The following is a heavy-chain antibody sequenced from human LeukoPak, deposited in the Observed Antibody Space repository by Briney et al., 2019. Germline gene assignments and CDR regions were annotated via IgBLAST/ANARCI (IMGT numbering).Heavy chain of an antibody. Sequence: GRSLRLSCAASGFTFSSYAMHWVRQAPGKGLEWVAVISYDGSNKYYADSVKGRFTISRDNSKNTLYLQMNSPRAEDTAVYYCARSYPRYSYGATTNWGQGTLVTVSS. CDR1: GFTFSSYA. CDR2: ISYDGSNK. CDR3: ARSYPRYSYGATTN. D-gene: IGHD5-18*01. J-gene: IGHJ4*02. V-gene: IGHV3-30*04.